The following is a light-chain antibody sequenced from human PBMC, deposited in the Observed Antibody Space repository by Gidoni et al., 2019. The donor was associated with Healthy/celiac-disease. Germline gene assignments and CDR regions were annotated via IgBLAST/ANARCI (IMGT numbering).Light chain of an antibody. CDR3: QQRSNWLT. Sequence: VLTQSPATLSLSPGERATLSCRASQSVSSYLAWYQQKPGQAPRLLIYDASNRATGIPARFSGSGSGTDFTLTISSLEPEDFAVYYCQQRSNWLTFGGGTKVEIK. CDR2: DAS. CDR1: QSVSSY. J-gene: IGKJ4*01. V-gene: IGKV3-11*01.